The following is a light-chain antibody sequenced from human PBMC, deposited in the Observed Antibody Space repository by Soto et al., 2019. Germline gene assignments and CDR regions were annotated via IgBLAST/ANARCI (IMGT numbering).Light chain of an antibody. CDR1: SSDVGGYKY. Sequence: QSVLTQPASVSGSPGQSITISCTGTSSDVGGYKYVSWYQQHPGKAPKLMIYEVSNRPSGVSNRFSGSKSGNTASLTISGLQAEDEADYYCSSYTSSSTLMFGAGTKVTVL. CDR2: EVS. J-gene: IGLJ3*02. V-gene: IGLV2-14*01. CDR3: SSYTSSSTLM.